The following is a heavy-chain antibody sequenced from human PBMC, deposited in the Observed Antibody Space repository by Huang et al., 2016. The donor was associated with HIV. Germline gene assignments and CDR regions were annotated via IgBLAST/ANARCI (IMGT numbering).Heavy chain of an antibody. Sequence: QVVQSGAQVKKPGSSVSVSCKASGTTFSESAVSWVRQAPGQRLAGMVRKGRGRRLWGGEGRVPRTGKPENAKDVRGRVTFSADESMTAAYMGLRGLAAKDTGVYFCAAKIGSDGYFISRGPRSNYYSLDFWGQGTTVVVSS. CDR2: RVPRTGKP. V-gene: IGHV1-69*13. CDR1: GTTFSESA. J-gene: IGHJ6*02. D-gene: IGHD3-3*01. CDR3: AAKIGSDGYFISRGPRSNYYSLDF.